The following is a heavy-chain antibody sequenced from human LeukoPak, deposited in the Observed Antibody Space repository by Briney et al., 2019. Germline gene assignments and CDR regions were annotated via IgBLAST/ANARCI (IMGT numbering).Heavy chain of an antibody. CDR1: GGSISSGDYY. Sequence: SQTLSLTCTVSGGSISSGDYYWSWIRQPPGKGLEWIGHIYHSGITYYNPSLKSRVTFLVDTSKNQFSLKVNSVTAADTDVYHCARARAYSSRWYYFDYWGQGTLVTVSS. J-gene: IGHJ4*02. CDR3: ARARAYSSRWYYFDY. V-gene: IGHV4-30-4*08. D-gene: IGHD6-13*01. CDR2: IYHSGIT.